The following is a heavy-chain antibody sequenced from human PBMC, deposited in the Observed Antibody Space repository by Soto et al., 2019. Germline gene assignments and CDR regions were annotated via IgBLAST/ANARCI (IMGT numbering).Heavy chain of an antibody. J-gene: IGHJ4*02. V-gene: IGHV3-48*03. D-gene: IGHD6-6*01. Sequence: EVQLVESGGGLVQPGGSLRLSCAASGFTFSSYEMNWVRQAPGKGLEWVSYISSSGSTIYYADSVKGRFTISRENAKNSLYLQMNSLRAEDTAVYYCAREHYRVAARPGSIDYWGQGTLVTVSS. CDR3: AREHYRVAARPGSIDY. CDR2: ISSSGSTI. CDR1: GFTFSSYE.